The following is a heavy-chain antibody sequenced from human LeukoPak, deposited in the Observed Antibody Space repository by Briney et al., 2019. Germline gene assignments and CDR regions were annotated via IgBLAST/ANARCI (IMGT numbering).Heavy chain of an antibody. CDR1: GGSFSGYY. CDR3: ASVAARRTTYYHYYMDV. CDR2: INHSGST. D-gene: IGHD6-6*01. V-gene: IGHV4-34*01. Sequence: SETLSLTCAVYGGSFSGYYWSWIRQPPGKGLEWIGEINHSGSTNYNPSLKSRVTISVDTSKNQFSLKLSSVTAADTAVYYCASVAARRTTYYHYYMDVWGKGTTVTVSS. J-gene: IGHJ6*03.